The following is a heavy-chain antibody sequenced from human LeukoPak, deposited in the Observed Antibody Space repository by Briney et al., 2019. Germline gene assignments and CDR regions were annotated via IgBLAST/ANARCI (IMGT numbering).Heavy chain of an antibody. J-gene: IGHJ5*02. V-gene: IGHV4-30-4*03. CDR1: GFTFSNYW. Sequence: LRLSCAASGFTFSNYWMSWIRQPPGKGLEWIGYIYYSGSTSYNPSLKSRVTISVDTSKNQFSLKLSSVTAADTAVYYCMVRRELLYPPSYNWFDPWGQGTLVTVSS. CDR2: IYYSGST. CDR3: MVRRELLYPPSYNWFDP. D-gene: IGHD3-10*01.